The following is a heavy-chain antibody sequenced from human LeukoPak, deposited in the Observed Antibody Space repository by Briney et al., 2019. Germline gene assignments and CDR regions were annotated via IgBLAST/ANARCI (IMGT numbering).Heavy chain of an antibody. CDR1: GYTFTGYY. J-gene: IGHJ4*02. Sequence: ASVKVSCKASGYTFTGYYMHWVLQAPGQGLEWMGRINPNSGGTNYAQKFQGRVTMTRDTSISTAYMELSRLRSDDTAVYYCARVAYDSRGYYYFDYWGQGTLATVSS. CDR3: ARVAYDSRGYYYFDY. D-gene: IGHD3-22*01. V-gene: IGHV1-2*06. CDR2: INPNSGGT.